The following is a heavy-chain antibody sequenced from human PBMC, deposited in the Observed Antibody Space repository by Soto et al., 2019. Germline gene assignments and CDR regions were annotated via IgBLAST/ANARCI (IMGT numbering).Heavy chain of an antibody. CDR2: IIPIFGTA. CDR3: ARDGYCSGGSCTNWFDP. D-gene: IGHD2-15*01. CDR1: GGTFSSYA. J-gene: IGHJ5*02. V-gene: IGHV1-69*01. Sequence: QVQLVQSGAEVKKPGSSVKVSCKASGGTFSSYAISWVRQAPGQGLEWMGGIIPIFGTANYAQKFQGRVTITADESTSTAYVELSSLRSEDTAVYYCARDGYCSGGSCTNWFDPRGQGTLVTVSS.